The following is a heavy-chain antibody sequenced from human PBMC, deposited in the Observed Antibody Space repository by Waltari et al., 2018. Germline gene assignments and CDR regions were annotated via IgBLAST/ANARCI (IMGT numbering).Heavy chain of an antibody. D-gene: IGHD1-1*01. J-gene: IGHJ4*02. V-gene: IGHV3-30*02. CDR2: IRYDGSNK. CDR1: GFTFSSYG. Sequence: QVQLVESGGGVVQPGGSLRLSCAASGFTFSSYGMHWVRQAPGKGLEWVAFIRYDGSNKYYADSVRGRFTISRDNSKNTLYLQMNSLRAEDTAVYYCAKVRSRTTFSLDYWGQGTLVTVSS. CDR3: AKVRSRTTFSLDY.